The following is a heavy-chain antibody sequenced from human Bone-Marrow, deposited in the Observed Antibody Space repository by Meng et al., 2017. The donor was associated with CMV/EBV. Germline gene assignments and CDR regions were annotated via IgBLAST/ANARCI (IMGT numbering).Heavy chain of an antibody. CDR3: ARPHINGTTPFAY. CDR1: GFTFSSYA. J-gene: IGHJ4*02. CDR2: ISYDGSNK. D-gene: IGHD1-7*01. V-gene: IGHV3-30-3*01. Sequence: GESLKISCAASGFTFSSYAMHWVRQAPGKGLEWVAVISYDGSNKYYADSVRGRFTISRDNSKNTLYLQMNSLRAEDTAVYYCARPHINGTTPFAYWGQGTLVTVSS.